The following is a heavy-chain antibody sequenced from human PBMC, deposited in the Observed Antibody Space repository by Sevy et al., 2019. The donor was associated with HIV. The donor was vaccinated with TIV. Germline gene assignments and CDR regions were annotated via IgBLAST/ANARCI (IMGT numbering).Heavy chain of an antibody. Sequence: GGSLRLSCEASGFTFSKYSMSWVRQAPGKGLEWVSSVSFVCGRINYADSVKGRFTISRDDSKNTLYLQMNSLRAEDTAVYYCAREGCTKPHDYWGQGTLVTVSS. J-gene: IGHJ4*02. CDR3: AREGCTKPHDY. D-gene: IGHD2-8*01. CDR2: VSFVCGRI. CDR1: GFTFSKYS. V-gene: IGHV3-23*01.